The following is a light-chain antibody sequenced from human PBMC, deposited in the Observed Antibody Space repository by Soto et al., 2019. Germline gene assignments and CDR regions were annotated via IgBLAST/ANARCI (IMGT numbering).Light chain of an antibody. V-gene: IGKV1-39*01. CDR2: RSS. CDR3: QQNYSPPLT. J-gene: IGKJ4*01. CDR1: QSIAMF. Sequence: DIQMTQSPSSLSASVGDTVIITCRASQSIAMFSSWYQQKPGKAPTLLIYRSSTLQNGVPSRFSGSGSGTYFTLPISSLQIEDFATYYCQQNYSPPLTFGGGTKVEMK.